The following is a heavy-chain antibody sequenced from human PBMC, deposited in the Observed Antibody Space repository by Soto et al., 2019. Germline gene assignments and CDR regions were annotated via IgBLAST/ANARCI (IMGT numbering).Heavy chain of an antibody. CDR3: ARAYLHFPPDY. J-gene: IGHJ4*02. V-gene: IGHV3-53*01. CDR1: GFTVSSNY. D-gene: IGHD3-3*02. Sequence: GGSLRLSCAASGFTVSSNYMSWVRQAPGKGLEWVSVIYSGGSTYYADSVKGRFTISRDNSKNTLYLQMNSLRAEDTAVYYCARAYLHFPPDYWGQGTLVTVSS. CDR2: IYSGGST.